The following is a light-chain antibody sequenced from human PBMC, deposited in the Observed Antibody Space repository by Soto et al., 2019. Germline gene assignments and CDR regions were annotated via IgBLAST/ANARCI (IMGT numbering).Light chain of an antibody. CDR3: SSYTSSSTRVV. CDR1: SSDVGGYNY. V-gene: IGLV2-14*01. J-gene: IGLJ2*01. CDR2: DVS. Sequence: QSALTQPASVSGSPGQSITISCTGTSSDVGGYNYVSGYQQHPGKAPKLMIYDVSNRPSGVSNRFSGSKSGNTASLTISGLQAEDEDDYYCSSYTSSSTRVVFGGGTKVTVL.